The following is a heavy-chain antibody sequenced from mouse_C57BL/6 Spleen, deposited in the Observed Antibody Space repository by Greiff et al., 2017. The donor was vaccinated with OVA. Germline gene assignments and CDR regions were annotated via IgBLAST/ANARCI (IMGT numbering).Heavy chain of an antibody. Sequence: QVQLQQSGAELARPGASVKMSCKASGYTFTSCTMHWVKQRPGQGLEWIGYINPSSGYTKYNQKFKDKATLTADKSSSTAYMQLSSLTSEDSAVYYCARWGTTVVVPFDYWGQGTTLTVSS. V-gene: IGHV1-4*01. J-gene: IGHJ2*01. CDR2: INPSSGYT. CDR1: GYTFTSCT. D-gene: IGHD1-1*01. CDR3: ARWGTTVVVPFDY.